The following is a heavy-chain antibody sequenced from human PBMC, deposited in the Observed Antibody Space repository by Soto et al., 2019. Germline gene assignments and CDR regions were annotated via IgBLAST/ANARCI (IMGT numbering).Heavy chain of an antibody. CDR2: IYWDDAK. CDR3: SHRTTTVTWWFDP. J-gene: IGHJ5*02. Sequence: QITLKEAGPTLVKPTQTLTLTCTFSGFSLTTSGVGVGWIRQPTGQALEWLALIYWDDAKRYSPSLKSRLTITKDTSKNQVVRTMTNKYPADTATYFCSHRTTTVTWWFDPWGQGTLVTVSS. CDR1: GFSLTTSGVG. V-gene: IGHV2-5*02. D-gene: IGHD4-17*01.